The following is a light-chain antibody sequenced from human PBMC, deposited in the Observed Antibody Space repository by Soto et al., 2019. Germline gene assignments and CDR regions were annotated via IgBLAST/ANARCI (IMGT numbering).Light chain of an antibody. CDR1: EDITKA. CDR2: DAS. J-gene: IGKJ2*01. Sequence: DIQMTQSPSSLSAPVGDRVTITCRASEDITKALAWFQQKPGKAPKSLIYDASSLQSGVPSKFTGSGSGTDFTLTISCLQPEDFATYYCQQYKSYPYTFGQGTRLDIK. V-gene: IGKV1-16*02. CDR3: QQYKSYPYT.